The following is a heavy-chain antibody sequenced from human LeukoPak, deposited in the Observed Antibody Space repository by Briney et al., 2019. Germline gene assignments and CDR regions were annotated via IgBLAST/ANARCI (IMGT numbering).Heavy chain of an antibody. CDR1: GFTFDDYA. V-gene: IGHV3-23*01. CDR2: ISGSGGTT. Sequence: WGSLRLSCAASGFTFDDYAMRGVGQAPGKGLEWVSAISGSGGTTYYTDSVKGRFIVSKDISKNTLYLLLNSLRAEDTAVYYCARDDLLHRNWFDPWGQGTLVTVSS. CDR3: ARDDLLHRNWFDP. J-gene: IGHJ5*02. D-gene: IGHD3-22*01.